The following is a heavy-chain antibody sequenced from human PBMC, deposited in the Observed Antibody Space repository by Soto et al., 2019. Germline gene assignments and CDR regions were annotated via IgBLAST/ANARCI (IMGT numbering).Heavy chain of an antibody. V-gene: IGHV1-69*13. D-gene: IGHD6-13*01. CDR2: IIPIFGTA. Sequence: AASVKVSCKASGGTFSSYAISWVRQAPGQGLEWMGGIIPIFGTANYAQKFQGRVTITADESTSTAYMELSSLRSEDTAVYYCARGQAAAGLFDYWGQGTLVTVSS. CDR3: ARGQAAAGLFDY. CDR1: GGTFSSYA. J-gene: IGHJ4*02.